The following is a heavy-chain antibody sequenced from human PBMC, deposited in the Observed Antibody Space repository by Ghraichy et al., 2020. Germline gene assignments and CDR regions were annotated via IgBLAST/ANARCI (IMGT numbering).Heavy chain of an antibody. D-gene: IGHD1-26*01. CDR1: GFNFRSYW. J-gene: IGHJ4*02. CDR2: INSDASTT. V-gene: IGHV3-74*01. CDR3: ASLVGATSGQGDY. Sequence: GGSLRLSCAASGFNFRSYWMHWVRRAPGKGLVWVSLINSDASTTTYADFVKGRFTISRDNARNTVYLQINSLRADDTAVYYCASLVGATSGQGDYWGQGTVVTVSS.